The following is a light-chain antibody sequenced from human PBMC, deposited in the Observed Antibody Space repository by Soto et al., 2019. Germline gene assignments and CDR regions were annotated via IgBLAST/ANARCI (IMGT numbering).Light chain of an antibody. CDR3: QQYGGSPIT. CDR1: QRVSSN. V-gene: IGKV3-20*01. CDR2: GAS. Sequence: ERVMTQSPATLSASPGERATLSCRASQRVSSNLAWYQQKPGRAPRLLIYGASSRASGVPVRFSGSGSGTDFTLTISRLEPEDFALYYCQQYGGSPITFGLGTKV. J-gene: IGKJ1*01.